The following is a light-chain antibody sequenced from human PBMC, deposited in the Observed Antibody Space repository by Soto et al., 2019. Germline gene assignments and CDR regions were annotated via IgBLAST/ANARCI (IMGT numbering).Light chain of an antibody. CDR1: ESISRH. CDR3: QQSYSTPSIT. V-gene: IGKV1-39*01. CDR2: AAS. Sequence: DIQMTQSPSSLSAFVGDRVTITCRASESISRHLNWYQQKPGKAPKLLIYAASSLQNGVPSRFSGGGSGTDFTLTISNLQPADFATYYCQQSYSTPSITFGKGTRLEIK. J-gene: IGKJ5*01.